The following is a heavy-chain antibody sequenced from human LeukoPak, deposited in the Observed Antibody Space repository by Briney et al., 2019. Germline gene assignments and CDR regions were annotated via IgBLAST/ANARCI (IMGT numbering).Heavy chain of an antibody. V-gene: IGHV3-74*01. CDR3: ARGGVNPVDH. CDR2: MNEYSTTI. Sequence: GGSLRLSCAASGFPFNSFWMHWVRQAPGEGLAWVSDMNEYSTTIRYADSVKGRFTISRDNAKSILYLQMNNLRAEDTAMYFCARGGVNPVDHWGQGTLVTVSS. J-gene: IGHJ4*02. D-gene: IGHD1-14*01. CDR1: GFPFNSFW.